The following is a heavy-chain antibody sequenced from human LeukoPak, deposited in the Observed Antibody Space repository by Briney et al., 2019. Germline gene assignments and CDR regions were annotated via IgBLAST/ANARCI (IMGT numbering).Heavy chain of an antibody. J-gene: IGHJ4*02. CDR1: GFTFSSYA. Sequence: GGSLRLSCAASGFTFSSYAMSWVRQAPGKGLEWVSAISGSGGSTYYADSVKGRFTISRDDSRSIAYLQMNSLKTEDTAVYYCTRGPYYDYVWGSFPPHYWGQGTLVTVSS. CDR2: ISGSGGST. V-gene: IGHV3-23*01. CDR3: TRGPYYDYVWGSFPPHY. D-gene: IGHD3-16*01.